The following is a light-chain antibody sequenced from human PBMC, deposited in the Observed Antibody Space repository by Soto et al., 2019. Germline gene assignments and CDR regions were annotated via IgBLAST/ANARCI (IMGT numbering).Light chain of an antibody. V-gene: IGKV3-20*01. CDR1: QSVSSTY. CDR2: GAS. J-gene: IGKJ2*01. CDR3: QQYGSSPLYT. Sequence: EIVLTQSPGTLSLSPGERATLSCRASQSVSSTYVAWYQHKPGQAPRLLIYGASNRATDIPDRFSGSGSGTDFALTISRLEPEDFAVYYCQQYGSSPLYTFDQGTKLEIK.